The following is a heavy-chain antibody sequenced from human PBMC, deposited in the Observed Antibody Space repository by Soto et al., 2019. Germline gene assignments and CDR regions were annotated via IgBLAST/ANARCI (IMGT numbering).Heavy chain of an antibody. Sequence: ASVKVSCTASGYTFASYYMHWVRQVPGQGLEWMGIINPSGGSTSYAQKFQGRVTMTRDTSTSTVYMELSSLRSEDTAVYYCARDDSSGHNRGGMDVWGQGTTVTVSS. V-gene: IGHV1-46*01. CDR1: GYTFASYY. CDR2: INPSGGST. CDR3: ARDDSSGHNRGGMDV. J-gene: IGHJ6*02. D-gene: IGHD3-22*01.